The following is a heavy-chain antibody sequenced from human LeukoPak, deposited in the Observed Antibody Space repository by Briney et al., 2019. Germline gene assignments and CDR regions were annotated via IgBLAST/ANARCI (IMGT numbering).Heavy chain of an antibody. D-gene: IGHD2-21*01. J-gene: IGHJ4*02. CDR3: ARDLLFHY. CDR2: IYSSGST. Sequence: SETLSLTCAVSGGSISSHYWNWIPQPAGKGLEGIGRIYSSGSTNYNPSFKSRVTMSVDTSKNQISLKLRSVTAADTAVYYCARDLLFHYWGQGTLVTVSS. CDR1: GGSISSHY. V-gene: IGHV4-4*07.